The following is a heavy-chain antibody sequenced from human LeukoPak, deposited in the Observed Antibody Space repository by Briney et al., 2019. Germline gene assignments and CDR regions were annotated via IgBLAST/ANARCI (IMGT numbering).Heavy chain of an antibody. Sequence: ASVKVSCKASGYTFTDYYIHWVRQAPGQGLEWMGWINPNSGGTNYAQKFQGRVTMTRDTSISTAYMELSRLRSDDTAVYYCARDGYNYGQFDYWGQGTLVTVSS. CDR3: ARDGYNYGQFDY. CDR2: INPNSGGT. V-gene: IGHV1-2*02. J-gene: IGHJ4*02. D-gene: IGHD5-24*01. CDR1: GYTFTDYY.